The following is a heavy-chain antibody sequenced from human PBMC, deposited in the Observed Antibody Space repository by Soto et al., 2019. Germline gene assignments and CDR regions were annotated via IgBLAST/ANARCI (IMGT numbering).Heavy chain of an antibody. J-gene: IGHJ4*02. D-gene: IGHD6-25*01. CDR1: GDSIISDKW. CDR3: ARGESQQQRDY. V-gene: IGHV4-4*02. Sequence: QVQLQESGPGLVKPSGTLSLTCAVSGDSIISDKWWSWVRQAPGKGLEWIGEIHHGGNSKYNPSLKSRVIISVDRSTNRYSLSLTSVTDADTAVYYCARGESQQQRDYWGQGTLVTVSS. CDR2: IHHGGNS.